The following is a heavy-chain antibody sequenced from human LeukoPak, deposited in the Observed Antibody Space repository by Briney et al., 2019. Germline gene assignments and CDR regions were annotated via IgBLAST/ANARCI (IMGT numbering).Heavy chain of an antibody. CDR1: GFNFRNHI. CDR3: AREGDAFDF. J-gene: IGHJ3*01. CDR2: MRQDGSER. V-gene: IGHV3-7*01. Sequence: PGGSLRLSCAASGFNFRNHIISWIRQAPGKGLEWVANMRQDGSERFYVDSVKGRFTISRVDAKNSLYLQMDSLRAEDTALYYCAREGDAFDFWGQGTMFTVSS.